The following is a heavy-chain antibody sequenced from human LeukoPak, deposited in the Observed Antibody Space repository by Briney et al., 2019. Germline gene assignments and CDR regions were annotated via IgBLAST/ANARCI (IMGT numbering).Heavy chain of an antibody. Sequence: SETLSLTCTVSGGSISSYYWSWIRQPPGKGLEWIGYIYYSGSTNYNPALKSRVTISVDTSKNQFSLKLSSVTAADTAVYYCATYCSSTSCPHRRAFDIWGQGTMVTVSS. J-gene: IGHJ3*02. V-gene: IGHV4-59*12. CDR2: IYYSGST. CDR1: GGSISSYY. CDR3: ATYCSSTSCPHRRAFDI. D-gene: IGHD2-2*01.